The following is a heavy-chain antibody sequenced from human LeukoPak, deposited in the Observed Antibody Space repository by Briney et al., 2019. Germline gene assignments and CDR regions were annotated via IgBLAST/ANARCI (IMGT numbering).Heavy chain of an antibody. V-gene: IGHV3-23*01. J-gene: IGHJ4*02. CDR3: AKDPEPPTFMAAAEPIDY. CDR2: ISGSGGST. D-gene: IGHD6-13*01. Sequence: GGSLRLSCAASGFTFSTYAMSWVRQAPGKGLEWVSAISGSGGSTYYADSVKGRFTISRDNSKNTLYLQMNSLRAEDTAVYYCAKDPEPPTFMAAAEPIDYWGQGTLVTVSS. CDR1: GFTFSTYA.